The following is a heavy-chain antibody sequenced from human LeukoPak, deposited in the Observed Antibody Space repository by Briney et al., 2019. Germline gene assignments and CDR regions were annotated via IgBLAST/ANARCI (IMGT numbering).Heavy chain of an antibody. D-gene: IGHD3-22*01. CDR1: GFTFSSYW. J-gene: IGHJ4*02. CDR2: IKQDGSEK. V-gene: IGHV3-7*03. Sequence: PGGSLRLSCTASGFTFSSYWMSWVRQAPGKGLEWVANIKQDGSEKYYVDSVKGRFTISRDNAKNSLYLQMNSLRAEDTAVYYCVRTIVVVNYFDYWGQGTLVTVSS. CDR3: VRTIVVVNYFDY.